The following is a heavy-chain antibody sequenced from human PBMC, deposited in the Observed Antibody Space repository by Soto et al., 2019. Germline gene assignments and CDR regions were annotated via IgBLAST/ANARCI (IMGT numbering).Heavy chain of an antibody. D-gene: IGHD5-18*01. V-gene: IGHV3-11*01. CDR3: ARGGYSYGYFDY. J-gene: IGHJ4*02. CDR1: GYTFSDYY. CDR2: IGSSGSNI. Sequence: QVQLVESGGGLVKPGGSLRLSCAASGYTFSDYYMSWIRQAPGKGLEWVSYIGSSGSNIYYADSVKGRFTISRDNAKSSLYLQMHSLRADDTAVYYCARGGYSYGYFDYWGQGTLVTVSS.